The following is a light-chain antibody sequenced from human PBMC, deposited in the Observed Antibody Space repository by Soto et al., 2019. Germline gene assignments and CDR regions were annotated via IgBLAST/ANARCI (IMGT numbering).Light chain of an antibody. V-gene: IGKV3-15*01. CDR1: QSVNTN. CDR2: GAS. CDR3: QQYNNWPPT. Sequence: EIAMTQSPATLSVSPGERATLSCWASQSVNTNLAWYQQKPGQAPRLLLYGASTRATGIPARFSGSGSGTEFTVTISSLQSEDFAVYYCQQYNNWPPTFGGGTKVEIK. J-gene: IGKJ4*01.